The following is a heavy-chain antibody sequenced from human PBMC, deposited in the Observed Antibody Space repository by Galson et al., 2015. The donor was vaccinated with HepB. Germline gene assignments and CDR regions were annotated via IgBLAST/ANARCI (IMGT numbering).Heavy chain of an antibody. CDR3: ARDGAGVVPPNPSDAFDI. D-gene: IGHD2-2*01. Sequence: SLRLSCAASGFTFRDFYLSWMRQAPGKGLEWISYISASGRTRSFAASVKGRFTISRDNAKNSLHLQMNSLRAEDTAVYYCARDGAGVVPPNPSDAFDIWGQGTMVTVSP. CDR2: ISASGRTR. CDR1: GFTFRDFY. V-gene: IGHV3-11*01. J-gene: IGHJ3*02.